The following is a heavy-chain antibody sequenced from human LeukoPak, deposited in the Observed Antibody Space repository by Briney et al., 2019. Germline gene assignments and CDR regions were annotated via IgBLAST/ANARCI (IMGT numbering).Heavy chain of an antibody. Sequence: ASVKVSCKASGYTFTNYGISWVRQAPGQGLEWMGWISAYNGNTNYAQKLQGRVTMTTDTSTSTAYMELRSLRSDDTAVYYCARDGCSSTSCYYMDVWGKGTTVTVSS. V-gene: IGHV1-18*01. D-gene: IGHD2-2*01. CDR3: ARDGCSSTSCYYMDV. CDR2: ISAYNGNT. J-gene: IGHJ6*03. CDR1: GYTFTNYG.